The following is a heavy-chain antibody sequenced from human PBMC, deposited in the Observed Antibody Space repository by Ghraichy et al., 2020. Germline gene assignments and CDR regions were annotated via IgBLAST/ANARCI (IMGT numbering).Heavy chain of an antibody. CDR3: ASHPLGNYYVSSTQTLAFDI. V-gene: IGHV4-39*01. J-gene: IGHJ3*02. Sequence: SETLSLTCTVSGGSISSSSYYWGWIRQPPGKGLEWIGSIYYSGSTYYNPSLKSRVTISVDTSKNQFSLKLSSVTAADTAVYYCASHPLGNYYVSSTQTLAFDIWGQGTMATVPS. D-gene: IGHD3-22*01. CDR1: GGSISSSSYY. CDR2: IYYSGST.